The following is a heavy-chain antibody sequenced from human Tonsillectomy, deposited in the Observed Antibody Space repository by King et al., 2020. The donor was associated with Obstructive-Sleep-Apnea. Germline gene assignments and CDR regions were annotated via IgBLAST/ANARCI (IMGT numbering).Heavy chain of an antibody. CDR2: ISSTGGSV. Sequence: EVQLVESGGGLIQPGGSLRLSCAVSGFKFSTYSMNWVRQSPGKGPEWVSYISSTGGSVYYADFVRGRFTISRDNVKNSLSLQLNGLRAEDTAVYYCAREPTLDSRGYYFDYWGQGTLVTVSS. CDR1: GFKFSTYS. V-gene: IGHV3-48*04. CDR3: AREPTLDSRGYYFDY. D-gene: IGHD3-22*01. J-gene: IGHJ4*02.